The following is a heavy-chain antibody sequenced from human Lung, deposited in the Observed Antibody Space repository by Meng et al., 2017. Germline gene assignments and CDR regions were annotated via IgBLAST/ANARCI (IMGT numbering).Heavy chain of an antibody. J-gene: IGHJ2*01. CDR1: GYIFTNYD. CDR2: ISVKNGEA. D-gene: IGHD6-13*01. Sequence: QVQLVQSGADAKKPGASMKVSYKASGYIFTNYDISWVRQAPGQGLEWMGWISVKNGEAKYPQNFQGRVTMTTDTTTSTAYMELRSLTSDDTAVYYCARYVPNGSFWYFDFWGRGTLVTVSS. CDR3: ARYVPNGSFWYFDF. V-gene: IGHV1-18*01.